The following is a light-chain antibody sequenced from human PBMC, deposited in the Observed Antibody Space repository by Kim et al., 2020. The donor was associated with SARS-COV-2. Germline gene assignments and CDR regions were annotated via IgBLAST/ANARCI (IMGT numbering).Light chain of an antibody. V-gene: IGLV2-14*03. J-gene: IGLJ1*01. CDR2: DVS. Sequence: PGRAPRLIIYDVSKRPSGVSSRFSGSKSDNTASLNISELQTKDAANYYCSSSGLMGPVFGTGAKVTVL. CDR3: SSSGLMGPV.